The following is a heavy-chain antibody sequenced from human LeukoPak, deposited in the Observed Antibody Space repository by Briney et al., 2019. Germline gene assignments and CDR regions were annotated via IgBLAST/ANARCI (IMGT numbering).Heavy chain of an antibody. CDR2: IYYSGST. V-gene: IGHV4-31*03. CDR1: GGSISSGGYY. CDR3: ARVTRWWYYFDY. Sequence: KTSETLSLTCTVSGGSISSGGYYGSWIRQHPGKGRGWIGYIYYSGSTYYNPSPKSRVTISVDTSKNQFSLKLSSVTAADTAVYYCARVTRWWYYFDYWGQGTLVTVSS. D-gene: IGHD2-15*01. J-gene: IGHJ4*02.